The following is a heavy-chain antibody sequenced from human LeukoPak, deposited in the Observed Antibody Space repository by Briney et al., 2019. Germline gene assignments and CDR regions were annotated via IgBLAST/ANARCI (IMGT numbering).Heavy chain of an antibody. CDR1: GFTFSNYA. Sequence: GGSLRLSCAASGFTFSNYAMSWVRQAPGKGLEWVPAISGSGDNTYYADSVKGRFTVSRDNSKNTLYVQMKSPRAEDTAVYYCAKDFVVVPGNVNYFDYWGQGTLVTVSS. CDR2: ISGSGDNT. V-gene: IGHV3-23*01. J-gene: IGHJ4*02. CDR3: AKDFVVVPGNVNYFDY. D-gene: IGHD2-21*02.